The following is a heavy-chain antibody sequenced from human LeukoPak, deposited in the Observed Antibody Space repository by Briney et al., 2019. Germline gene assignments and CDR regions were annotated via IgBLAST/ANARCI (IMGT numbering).Heavy chain of an antibody. V-gene: IGHV1-46*01. CDR3: ARGRGANSGLDS. Sequence: ASVKVSCKASGYTFTTYYMHWVRQAPGQGLEWMGIINPSGGSTNYAQKFQGRLTMTRDMSTSTVYMELSSLRSEDTAFHYCARGRGANSGLDSWGQETLVTVSS. CDR2: INPSGGST. D-gene: IGHD4/OR15-4a*01. J-gene: IGHJ4*02. CDR1: GYTFTTYY.